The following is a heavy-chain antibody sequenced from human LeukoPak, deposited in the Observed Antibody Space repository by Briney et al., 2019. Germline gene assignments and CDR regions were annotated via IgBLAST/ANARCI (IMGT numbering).Heavy chain of an antibody. CDR2: IRYDGSNK. CDR1: GFTFSSYG. Sequence: GSLRLSCAASGFTFSSYGMHWVRQAPGKGLEWVAFIRYDGSNKYYADSVKGRFTISRDNSKNTLYLQMNSLRAEDTAVYYCAKDYGGNPYYFDYWGQGTLVTVSS. CDR3: AKDYGGNPYYFDY. J-gene: IGHJ4*02. V-gene: IGHV3-30*02. D-gene: IGHD4-23*01.